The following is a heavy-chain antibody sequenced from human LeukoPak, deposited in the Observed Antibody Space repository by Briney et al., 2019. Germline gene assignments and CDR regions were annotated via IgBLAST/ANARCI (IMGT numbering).Heavy chain of an antibody. CDR2: ISSTGRTI. CDR3: ARMGVYCSSASCYTDYYYYYMDV. Sequence: GGSLRLSCAASQFTFSYYYMSWIRQAPGKGLEWVSYISSTGRTIYYADSVKGRFTVSRDDAKNSLYLQMNSLRAEDTAVYYCARMGVYCSSASCYTDYYYYYMDVWGKGTTVTASS. D-gene: IGHD2-2*02. J-gene: IGHJ6*03. CDR1: QFTFSYYY. V-gene: IGHV3-11*01.